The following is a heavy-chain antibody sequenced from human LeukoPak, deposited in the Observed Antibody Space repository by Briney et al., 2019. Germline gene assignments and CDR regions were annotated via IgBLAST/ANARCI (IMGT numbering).Heavy chain of an antibody. Sequence: LGGSLRLSCAASGFTFSSYAMSWVRQAPGKGLEWVSAISGSGGSTYYADSVKGRFTISRDNSKNTLYLQMNSLRAEDTAVYYCAKPQGGYYDSSGYRGFDYWGQGTLATVSS. CDR1: GFTFSSYA. CDR2: ISGSGGST. CDR3: AKPQGGYYDSSGYRGFDY. D-gene: IGHD3-22*01. V-gene: IGHV3-23*01. J-gene: IGHJ4*02.